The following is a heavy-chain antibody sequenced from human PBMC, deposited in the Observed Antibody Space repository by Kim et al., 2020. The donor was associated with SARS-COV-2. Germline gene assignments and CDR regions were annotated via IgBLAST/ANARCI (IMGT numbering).Heavy chain of an antibody. CDR3: TTDRSTGTTWVGYYHGMDV. CDR2: IKSKNDGETT. Sequence: GGSLRLSCAASGFAFSNVWMSWVRQAPGKGLEWVGRIKSKNDGETTNYAISMKGRFTISRDESQNTMYLQMDSLKTEDTAVYYCTTDRSTGTTWVGYYHGMDVWGQGTTVTVSS. D-gene: IGHD1-1*01. V-gene: IGHV3-15*01. J-gene: IGHJ6*02. CDR1: GFAFSNVW.